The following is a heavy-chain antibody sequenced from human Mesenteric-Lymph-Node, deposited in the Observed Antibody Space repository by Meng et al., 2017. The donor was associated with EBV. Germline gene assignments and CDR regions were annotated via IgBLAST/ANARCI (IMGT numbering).Heavy chain of an antibody. D-gene: IGHD3-10*01. CDR2: IYYSGTT. Sequence: HLPSQESGPGLVKPSEALSLTCTVSGGSISSSSYYWGWIRQPPGKGLEWIGSIYYSGTTYFNPSLESRVSISVDTSKKQFSLRLTSVTAADTAVYYCARQYGSSFDYWGQGTLVTVSS. V-gene: IGHV4-39*01. CDR1: GGSISSSSYY. J-gene: IGHJ4*02. CDR3: ARQYGSSFDY.